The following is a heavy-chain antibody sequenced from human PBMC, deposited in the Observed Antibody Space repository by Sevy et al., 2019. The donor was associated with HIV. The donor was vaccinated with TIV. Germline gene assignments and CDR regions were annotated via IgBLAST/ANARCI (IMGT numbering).Heavy chain of an antibody. V-gene: IGHV3-30-3*01. CDR1: GFAFSTHA. J-gene: IGHJ4*01. CDR2: ISYEGTET. Sequence: GGSLRLSCAASGFAFSTHAMHWVRQAPGMGLEWVAVISYEGTETFYAASVEGRFTISRDNSKNMLSLQINSLRPEDTAVYYCARDGGNSVKWYPLYWGHGTLVTVSS. D-gene: IGHD2-2*01. CDR3: ARDGGNSVKWYPLY.